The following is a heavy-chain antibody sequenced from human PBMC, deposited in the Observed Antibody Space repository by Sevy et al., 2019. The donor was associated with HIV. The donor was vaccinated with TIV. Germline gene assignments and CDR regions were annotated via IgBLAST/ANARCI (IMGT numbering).Heavy chain of an antibody. J-gene: IGHJ4*02. V-gene: IGHV3-53*01. CDR3: AGTYPRRGYFDY. Sequence: GGSLRLSCAASGFTVSGMYMSWVRQTPGKGLEWVSVIYSGGSIDYADSVKGRFSISRDNSKNTLYLQMNSLRTEDTAVYYCAGTYPRRGYFDYWGQGTLVTVSS. CDR1: GFTVSGMY. CDR2: IYSGGSI. D-gene: IGHD3-16*01.